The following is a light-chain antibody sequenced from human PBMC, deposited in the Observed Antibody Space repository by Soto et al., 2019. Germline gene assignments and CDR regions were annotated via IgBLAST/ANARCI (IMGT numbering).Light chain of an antibody. Sequence: IVMTQSPATLSVSPGGRATLSCRASHNIGSILAWYQHKPGQAPRLLIIGASTRAADFPARFSGSGSGTDFTLTITSLQSEDFAVYYCQQYDNWPPCTFGQGTKLEVK. J-gene: IGKJ2*02. CDR3: QQYDNWPPCT. V-gene: IGKV3-15*01. CDR1: HNIGSI. CDR2: GAS.